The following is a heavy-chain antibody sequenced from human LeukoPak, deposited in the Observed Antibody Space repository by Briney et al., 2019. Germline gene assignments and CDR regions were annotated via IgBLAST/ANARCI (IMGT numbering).Heavy chain of an antibody. D-gene: IGHD6-13*01. CDR1: GYSFTSYW. J-gene: IGHJ4*02. CDR2: IYPGDSDT. Sequence: GESLKISCKGSGYSFTSYWIGWVRQMPGKGLEWMGIIYPGDSDTRYSPSFQGQVTISADKSISTAYLQWSSLKASDTAMYYCARLWMIAAAGPAEEKENSPFDYWGQGTLVTVSS. CDR3: ARLWMIAAAGPAEEKENSPFDY. V-gene: IGHV5-51*01.